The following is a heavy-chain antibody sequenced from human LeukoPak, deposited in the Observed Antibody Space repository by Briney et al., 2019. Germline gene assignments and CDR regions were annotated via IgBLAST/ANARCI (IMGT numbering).Heavy chain of an antibody. V-gene: IGHV3-64*01. D-gene: IGHD3-3*01. J-gene: IGHJ4*02. CDR1: GFTFSSYA. CDR2: ISSNGGST. Sequence: PGGSLRLSCAASGFTFSSYAMHWVRQAPGKGLECVSAISSNGGSTYYANSVKGRFTISRDNSKNTLYLQMGSLRAEDMAVYYCARGGQYYDFWSAFDYWGQGTLVTVSS. CDR3: ARGGQYYDFWSAFDY.